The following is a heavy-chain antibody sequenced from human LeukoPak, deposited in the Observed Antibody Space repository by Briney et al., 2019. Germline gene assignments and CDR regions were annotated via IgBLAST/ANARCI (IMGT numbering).Heavy chain of an antibody. CDR1: GFTFDDYA. V-gene: IGHV3-74*01. D-gene: IGHD5-24*01. Sequence: PGGSLRLSCAASGFTFDDYAMHWVRQPPGKGLIWVARISDEGSHTFYADSVKGRFAMSRDNTKDTLYLQMNSLRAEDTGVYYCARVTGGYNLVDYWGQGTLVTVSS. CDR3: ARVTGGYNLVDY. J-gene: IGHJ4*02. CDR2: ISDEGSHT.